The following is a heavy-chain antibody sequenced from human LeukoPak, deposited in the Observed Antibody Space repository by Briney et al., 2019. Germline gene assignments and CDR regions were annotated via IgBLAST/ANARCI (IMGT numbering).Heavy chain of an antibody. Sequence: PSETLSLTCAVYGGSFSGYYWSWIRQPPGKGLEWIGEINHSGSTNYNPSLKSRVTISVDTSKNQFSLKLSSVTAADTAVYYCARGEPDSTYYYDSSGYYLYDYWGQGTLVTVSS. CDR2: INHSGST. CDR1: GGSFSGYY. V-gene: IGHV4-34*01. CDR3: ARGEPDSTYYYDSSGYYLYDY. J-gene: IGHJ4*02. D-gene: IGHD3-22*01.